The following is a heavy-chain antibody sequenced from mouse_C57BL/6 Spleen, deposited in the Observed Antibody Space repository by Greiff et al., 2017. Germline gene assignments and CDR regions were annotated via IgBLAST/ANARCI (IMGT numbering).Heavy chain of an antibody. CDR2: IWSGGST. CDR1: GFSFTSYG. Sequence: QVQLKESGPGLVQPSQSLSITCTVSGFSFTSYGVHWVRQSPGKGLEWLGVIWSGGSTDYNAAFISRLSISKDNSKSQVFFKMNSLQADDTAIYYCARKGYYDYDYAMDYWGQGTSVTVSS. J-gene: IGHJ4*01. D-gene: IGHD2-4*01. V-gene: IGHV2-2*01. CDR3: ARKGYYDYDYAMDY.